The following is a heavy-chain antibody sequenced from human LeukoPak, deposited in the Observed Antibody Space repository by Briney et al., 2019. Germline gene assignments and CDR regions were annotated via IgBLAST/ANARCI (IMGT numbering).Heavy chain of an antibody. CDR1: GFTVSSDY. Sequence: GGSLRLSCAASGFTVSSDYMSWVRQAPGKGLEWVSVIYSGGSTYYADSVKGRFTISRDNSKNTLYLQMNSLRAEDTAVYYCARGPSYSGSYHRDFDYWGQGTLVTVSS. V-gene: IGHV3-53*01. D-gene: IGHD1-26*01. CDR3: ARGPSYSGSYHRDFDY. CDR2: IYSGGST. J-gene: IGHJ4*02.